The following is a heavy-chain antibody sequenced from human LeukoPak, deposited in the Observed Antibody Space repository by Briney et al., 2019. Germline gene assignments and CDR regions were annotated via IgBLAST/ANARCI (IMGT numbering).Heavy chain of an antibody. CDR1: GFTFSSYA. V-gene: IGHV3-23*01. D-gene: IGHD6-13*01. J-gene: IGHJ4*02. Sequence: GGSLRLSCAASGFTFSSYAMSWVRQAPGKGLEWVSAISGSGGSTYYADSVKGRFTISRDNSKNTLYLQMNSLRAEDTAVYYCAKDRHYGSSSKWWVYWGQGTLVTVSS. CDR3: AKDRHYGSSSKWWVY. CDR2: ISGSGGST.